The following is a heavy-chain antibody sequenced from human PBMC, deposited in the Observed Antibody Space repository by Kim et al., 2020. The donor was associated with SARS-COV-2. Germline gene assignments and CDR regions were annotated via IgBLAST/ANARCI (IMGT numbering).Heavy chain of an antibody. D-gene: IGHD3-10*01. V-gene: IGHV3-7*03. J-gene: IGHJ6*02. CDR2: IKQDGSEK. CDR1: GFTFSSYW. Sequence: GGSLRLSCAASGFTFSSYWMSWVRQAPGKGLEWVANIKQDGSEKYYVDSVKGRFTISRDNAKNSLYLQMNSLRAEDTAVYYCARQGPYYYGSGSYYKPIAYYYYGMDCWGQGTTVTVSS. CDR3: ARQGPYYYGSGSYYKPIAYYYYGMDC.